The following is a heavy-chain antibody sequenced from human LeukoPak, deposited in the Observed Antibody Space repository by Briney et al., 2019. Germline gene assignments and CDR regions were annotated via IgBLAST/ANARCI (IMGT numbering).Heavy chain of an antibody. Sequence: GGSLRLSCAASGFTFSSYAMHWVRQAPGKGLEYVSAISSNGGSTYYANSVKGRFTISRDNSKNTLYLQMGSLRAEDMAVYYCATVVVVTYYWGQGTLVTVSS. J-gene: IGHJ4*02. CDR2: ISSNGGST. D-gene: IGHD2-15*01. V-gene: IGHV3-64*01. CDR1: GFTFSSYA. CDR3: ATVVVVTYY.